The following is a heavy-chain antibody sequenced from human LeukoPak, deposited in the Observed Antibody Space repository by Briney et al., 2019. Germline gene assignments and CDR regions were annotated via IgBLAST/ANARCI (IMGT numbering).Heavy chain of an antibody. Sequence: ASVKVSCKASGYTFTSYYMHWVRQAPGQGLEWMGIINPSGGSTSYAQKFQGRVTMTRGMSTSTVYMELSSLRSEDTAVYYCARDRGPVSGSYREPLDAFDIWGQGTMVTVSS. CDR3: ARDRGPVSGSYREPLDAFDI. J-gene: IGHJ3*02. D-gene: IGHD1-26*01. CDR1: GYTFTSYY. CDR2: INPSGGST. V-gene: IGHV1-46*01.